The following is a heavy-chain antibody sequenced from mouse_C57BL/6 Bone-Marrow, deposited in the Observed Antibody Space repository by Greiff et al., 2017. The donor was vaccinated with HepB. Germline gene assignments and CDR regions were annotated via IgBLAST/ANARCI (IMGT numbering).Heavy chain of an antibody. CDR3: ARSTHYYGSSYVGAY. CDR2: IYPGDGDT. CDR1: GYAFSSYW. D-gene: IGHD1-1*01. V-gene: IGHV1-80*01. J-gene: IGHJ3*01. Sequence: QVQLKESGAELVKPGASVKISCKASGYAFSSYWMNWVKQRPGKGLEWIGQIYPGDGDTNYNGKFKGKATLTADKSSSTAYMQLSSLTSEDSAVYFCARSTHYYGSSYVGAYWGQGTLVTVSA.